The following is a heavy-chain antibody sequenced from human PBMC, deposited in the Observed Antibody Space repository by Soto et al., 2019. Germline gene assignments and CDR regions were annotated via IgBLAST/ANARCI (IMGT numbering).Heavy chain of an antibody. CDR2: IWYDGSNK. CDR3: ARGRGYSYGKLDY. D-gene: IGHD5-18*01. CDR1: GFTFSIYG. V-gene: IGHV3-33*01. J-gene: IGHJ4*02. Sequence: GGSLRLSCAASGFTFSIYGMHWVRQAPGKGLEWVAVIWYDGSNKYYADSVKGRFTISRDNSKNTLYLQMDSLRAEDTAVYYCARGRGYSYGKLDYRGQGTLVTVSS.